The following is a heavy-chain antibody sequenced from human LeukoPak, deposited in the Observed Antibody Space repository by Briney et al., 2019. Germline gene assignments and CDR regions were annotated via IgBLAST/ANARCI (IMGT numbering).Heavy chain of an antibody. V-gene: IGHV3-21*01. J-gene: IGHJ3*02. D-gene: IGHD1-26*01. CDR2: ISSSSSYI. CDR1: GFTFSSYS. Sequence: GGSMRLSCAASGFTFSSYSMNWVRQAPGKGLEWVSSISSSSSYIYYADSVKGRFTISRDNAKNSLYLQMNSLRADDTVVYYCAREPIVGDNTGAFDIWGQGTMVTVSS. CDR3: AREPIVGDNTGAFDI.